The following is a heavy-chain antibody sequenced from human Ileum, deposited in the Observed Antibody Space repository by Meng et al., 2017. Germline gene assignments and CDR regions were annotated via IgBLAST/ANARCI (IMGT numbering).Heavy chain of an antibody. Sequence: QGQLQEAGPGLVKPSGTLPLTCAVSGGSISSSIWWSWVRQPPEKGLEWIGEIHQSGTTNYSPSLKSRLTISVDKSKNQFSLKLQSVTAADTAVYFCARGVVSGSHYNTYWGQGILVTVYS. J-gene: IGHJ4*02. CDR2: IHQSGTT. CDR3: ARGVVSGSHYNTY. D-gene: IGHD3-10*01. V-gene: IGHV4-4*02. CDR1: GGSISSSIW.